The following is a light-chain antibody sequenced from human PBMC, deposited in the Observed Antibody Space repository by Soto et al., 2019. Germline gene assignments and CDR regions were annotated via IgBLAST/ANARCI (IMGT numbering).Light chain of an antibody. CDR2: DAS. Sequence: EIVLTQSPATLSLSPGERATLSCRASQSVSSYLAWYQQKPGQAPRLLIYDASNRATGIPARFSGSGSGTEVTLTISSLEPEDFAVYYCQQRSNWPPNTFGGGTKVEIK. V-gene: IGKV3-11*01. CDR1: QSVSSY. J-gene: IGKJ4*01. CDR3: QQRSNWPPNT.